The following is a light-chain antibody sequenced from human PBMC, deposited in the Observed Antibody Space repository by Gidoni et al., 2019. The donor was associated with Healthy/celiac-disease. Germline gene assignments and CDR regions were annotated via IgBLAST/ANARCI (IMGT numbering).Light chain of an antibody. V-gene: IGKV3-15*01. CDR1: QSVSSN. CDR3: QQYNNWLT. J-gene: IGKJ1*01. Sequence: EIVMTQSPATLSVSPGERATLSCRASQSVSSNLAWYQQKPGQAPRLLIYGASTRATGIPARFSGSWSGTEFTLTISSQQSEDFAVYYCQQYNNWLTFGQGTKVEIK. CDR2: GAS.